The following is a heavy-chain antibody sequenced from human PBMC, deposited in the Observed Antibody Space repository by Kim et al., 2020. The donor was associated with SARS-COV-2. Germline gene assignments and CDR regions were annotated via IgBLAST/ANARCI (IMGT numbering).Heavy chain of an antibody. Sequence: ASVKVSCKASGYTFTGYYMHWVRQAPGQGLEWMGRINPNSGGTNYAQKFQGRVNMTRDTSISTAYMELSRLRSDDTAVYYCARMGDIVLIGGMDVWGQGTTVTVSS. V-gene: IGHV1-2*06. J-gene: IGHJ6*02. D-gene: IGHD2-8*01. CDR1: GYTFTGYY. CDR2: INPNSGGT. CDR3: ARMGDIVLIGGMDV.